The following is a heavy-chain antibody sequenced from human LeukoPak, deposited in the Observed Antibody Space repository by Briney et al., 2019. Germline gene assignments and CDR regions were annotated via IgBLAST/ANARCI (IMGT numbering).Heavy chain of an antibody. CDR1: GFTFSSYW. CDR2: ISTSSSYI. J-gene: IGHJ6*04. Sequence: GGSLRLSCAASGFTFSSYWMHWVRQAPGKGLEWVSSISTSSSYIYYADSVKGRFTISRDNAKNSLYLQMNSLRAEDTAVYYCAELGITMIGGVWGKGTTVTISS. D-gene: IGHD3-10*02. CDR3: AELGITMIGGV. V-gene: IGHV3-21*01.